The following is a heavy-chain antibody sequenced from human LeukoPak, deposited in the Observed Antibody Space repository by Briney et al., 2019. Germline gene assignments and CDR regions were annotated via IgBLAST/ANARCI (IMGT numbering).Heavy chain of an antibody. J-gene: IGHJ6*03. CDR3: ARAARPEDQSGYLYYYYYIDV. D-gene: IGHD3-3*01. CDR1: GGSITNTNYY. V-gene: IGHV4-39*07. CDR2: VYHSGIT. Sequence: SETLSLTCTVSGGSITNTNYYWAWIRQPPGEGLEWIGSVYHSGITYYTPSLKSRVTISVDTSKNQFSLKLSSVTAADTAVYYCARAARPEDQSGYLYYYYYIDVWGKGTTVTVSS.